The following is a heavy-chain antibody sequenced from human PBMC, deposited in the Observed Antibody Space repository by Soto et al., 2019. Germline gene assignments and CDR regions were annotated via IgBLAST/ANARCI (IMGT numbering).Heavy chain of an antibody. V-gene: IGHV4-59*08. D-gene: IGHD1-1*01. CDR2: VYNTGGT. CDR1: SGPSSSHN. J-gene: IGHJ6*02. CDR3: VRQAIGNLHGLVAV. Sequence: QVQLQQSGPGLVKPSETLSLTCTVSSGPSSSHNWGWIRQSPGRGLEWIGYVYNTGGTSYNPSLKRRATIYADTSANHISLTLSSVTAVDPAIYYCVRQAIGNLHGLVAVWGQGTKVSVAS.